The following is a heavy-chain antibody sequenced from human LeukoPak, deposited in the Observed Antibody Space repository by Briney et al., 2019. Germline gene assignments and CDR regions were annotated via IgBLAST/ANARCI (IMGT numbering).Heavy chain of an antibody. V-gene: IGHV1-69*01. CDR3: ARVGGGGYYDILTGYYLGYGMDV. Sequence: SVKVSCKASGGTFSSYAISWVRQAPGQGLEWMGGTIPIFGTANYAQKFQGRVTITADESTSTAYMELSSLRSEDTAVYYCARVGGGGYYDILTGYYLGYGMDVWGQGTTVTVSS. J-gene: IGHJ6*02. D-gene: IGHD3-9*01. CDR2: TIPIFGTA. CDR1: GGTFSSYA.